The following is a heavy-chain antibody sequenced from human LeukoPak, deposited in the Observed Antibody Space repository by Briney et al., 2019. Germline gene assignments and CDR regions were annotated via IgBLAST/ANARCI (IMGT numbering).Heavy chain of an antibody. CDR2: ISGSGDNT. CDR3: AKLLVGATTGWYFDY. D-gene: IGHD1-26*01. Sequence: PGGSLRLSCAASGFTFSSYAMSWVRQAPGKGLEWVSAISGSGDNTYYADSVKGRFTISRDNSNNTLSLQMNSLRAEDTAVYYCAKLLVGATTGWYFDYWGQGTLVTVSS. CDR1: GFTFSSYA. V-gene: IGHV3-23*01. J-gene: IGHJ4*02.